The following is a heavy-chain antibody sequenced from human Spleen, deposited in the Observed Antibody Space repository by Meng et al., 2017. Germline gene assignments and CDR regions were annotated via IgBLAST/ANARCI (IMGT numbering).Heavy chain of an antibody. V-gene: IGHV3-9*01. CDR2: ISWDSGTI. Sequence: SLKISCAASGFTFDDYAMHWVRQAPGKGLEWVSAISWDSGTIGYADSVKGRFTISRDNAKNSLYLQMNSLRAEDTAFYYCAKVRYFDWSNPLFDYWGQGTLVTVSS. D-gene: IGHD3-9*01. CDR3: AKVRYFDWSNPLFDY. J-gene: IGHJ4*02. CDR1: GFTFDDYA.